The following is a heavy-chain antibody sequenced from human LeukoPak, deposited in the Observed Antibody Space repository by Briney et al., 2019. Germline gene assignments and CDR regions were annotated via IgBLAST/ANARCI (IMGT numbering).Heavy chain of an antibody. V-gene: IGHV4-39*07. CDR2: IYYSGST. CDR1: GGSISSSSYY. D-gene: IGHD3-16*01. Sequence: SETLSLTCTVSGGSISSSSYYWGWIRQPPGKGLEWIGSIYYSGSTYYNPSLKSRVTISVDTSKNQFSLKLSSVTAADTAVYYCARESGSSWVDYWGQGTLVTVSS. CDR3: ARESGSSWVDY. J-gene: IGHJ4*02.